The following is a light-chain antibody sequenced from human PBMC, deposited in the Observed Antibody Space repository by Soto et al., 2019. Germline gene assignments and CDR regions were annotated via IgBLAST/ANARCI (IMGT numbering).Light chain of an antibody. Sequence: QSVLTQPPSASGSPGQSVTISCTGTSSDVGGYDYVSWYQQHPGKAPKVMIYEVSKRPSGVPNRFSGSKSGDTASLTISGLQAEDEADYYCSSYTTRTTLYVFGTGTKVTVL. J-gene: IGLJ1*01. V-gene: IGLV2-8*01. CDR2: EVS. CDR1: SSDVGGYDY. CDR3: SSYTTRTTLYV.